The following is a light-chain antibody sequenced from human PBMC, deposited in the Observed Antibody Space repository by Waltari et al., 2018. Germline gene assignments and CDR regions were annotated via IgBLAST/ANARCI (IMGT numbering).Light chain of an antibody. Sequence: DIQMTQSPSTLSASVGDRVTVTCRASQTIGTYLACFQRKPGKAPKLLIYEASTLENGVPSRFSGSGSGTEFTLTISSLEPDDFATYYCQQYNSYWWTFGLGTKVEV. J-gene: IGKJ1*01. CDR3: QQYNSYWWT. CDR1: QTIGTY. CDR2: EAS. V-gene: IGKV1-5*03.